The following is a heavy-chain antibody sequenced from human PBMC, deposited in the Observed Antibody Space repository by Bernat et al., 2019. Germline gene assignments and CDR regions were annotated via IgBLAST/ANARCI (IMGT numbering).Heavy chain of an antibody. CDR2: ISYGGSNK. CDR1: GFTFSTYD. V-gene: IGHV3-30*18. J-gene: IGHJ4*02. D-gene: IGHD3-16*02. Sequence: QVQLVESGGGVVQPGRSLRLSCAASGFTFSTYDMHWVRQAPGKGLEWVAVISYGGSNKYYADSVKGQFTISRDNSKNTLYLQMNSLRTEDTAVYYCAKIGDSQNIVSSDYWGQGTLVTVSS. CDR3: AKIGDSQNIVSSDY.